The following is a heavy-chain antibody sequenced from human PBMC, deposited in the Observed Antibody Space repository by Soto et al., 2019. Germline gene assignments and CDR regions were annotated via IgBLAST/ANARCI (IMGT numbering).Heavy chain of an antibody. V-gene: IGHV1-3*01. Sequence: ASVKVSCKASGYTFTSYAMHWVRQAPGQRLEWMGWINAGNGNTKYSQKFQGRVTITRDTSISTAYMELSSLRSEDTAVYYCAIALRITIFGVVIPPLDYWGQGTLVTVSS. CDR1: GYTFTSYA. J-gene: IGHJ4*02. CDR3: AIALRITIFGVVIPPLDY. D-gene: IGHD3-3*01. CDR2: INAGNGNT.